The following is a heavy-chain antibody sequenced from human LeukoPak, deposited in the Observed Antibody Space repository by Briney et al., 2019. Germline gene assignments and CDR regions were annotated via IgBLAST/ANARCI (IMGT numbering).Heavy chain of an antibody. V-gene: IGHV3-30*04. Sequence: GRSLRLSCAASGFTFSSYAMHWVRQAPGKGLEWVAVISYDGSNKYYADSVKGRFTISRDNSKNTLYLQMNSLRAEDTAVYYCARDGGDSPLNAFDIWGQGTMVTVSS. J-gene: IGHJ3*02. CDR3: ARDGGDSPLNAFDI. CDR1: GFTFSSYA. CDR2: ISYDGSNK. D-gene: IGHD3-16*01.